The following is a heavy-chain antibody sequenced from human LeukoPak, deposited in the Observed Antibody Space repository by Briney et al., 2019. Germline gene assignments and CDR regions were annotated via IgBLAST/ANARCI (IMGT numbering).Heavy chain of an antibody. CDR2: INHSGST. CDR1: GGSFSGYY. CDR3: ARGPGIAVAVDY. D-gene: IGHD6-19*01. V-gene: IGHV4-34*01. J-gene: IGHJ4*02. Sequence: SETLSLTCAVYGGSFSGYYWSWIRQPPGKGLEWIGEINHSGSTNYNPSLKSRVTISVDTPKNQFSLKLSSVTAADTAVYYCARGPGIAVAVDYWGQGTLVTVSS.